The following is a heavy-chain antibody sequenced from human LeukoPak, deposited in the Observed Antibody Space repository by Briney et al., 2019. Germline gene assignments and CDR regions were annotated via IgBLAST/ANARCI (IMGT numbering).Heavy chain of an antibody. CDR1: GFTVSSNY. D-gene: IGHD3-10*01. V-gene: IGHV3-53*01. CDR3: ARDHNGSGSYFEY. CDR2: IYSGGST. Sequence: GGSLRLSCAASGFTVSSNYMSWVRQAPGKGLEWVSVIYSGGSTYYADSVKGRFTISRDNSKNTLYLQMNSLRAEDTAVYYCARDHNGSGSYFEYWGQGTLVTVSS. J-gene: IGHJ4*02.